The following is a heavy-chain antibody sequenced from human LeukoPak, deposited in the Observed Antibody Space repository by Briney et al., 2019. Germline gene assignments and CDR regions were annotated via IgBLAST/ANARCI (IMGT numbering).Heavy chain of an antibody. CDR2: ISGSNSYI. V-gene: IGHV3-21*01. D-gene: IGHD1-1*01. J-gene: IGHJ4*02. CDR3: ARALTTLTYEGY. Sequence: GGSLRLSCAASGFTFSSYTMHWIRQAPGKGLEWVSSISGSNSYIFYAHSVKGRFTVSRDNAKDSLYLQMNSLRAEDTAVYYCARALTTLTYEGYWGQGTLVTVSS. CDR1: GFTFSSYT.